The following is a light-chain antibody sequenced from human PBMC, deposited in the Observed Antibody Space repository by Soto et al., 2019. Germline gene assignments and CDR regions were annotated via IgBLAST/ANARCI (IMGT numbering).Light chain of an antibody. CDR3: CSYAGDTTFFV. J-gene: IGLJ1*01. CDR1: SSDVGSYYP. CDR2: EVN. V-gene: IGLV2-23*02. Sequence: QTVVTQPASMSGSPGQSITISCTGTSSDVGSYYPVSWFQQHPGKAPKLIIYEVNKRPSGVSDRFSGSKSGNTASLTISGLQAADEAEYYCCSYAGDTTFFVFGTGTKVTVL.